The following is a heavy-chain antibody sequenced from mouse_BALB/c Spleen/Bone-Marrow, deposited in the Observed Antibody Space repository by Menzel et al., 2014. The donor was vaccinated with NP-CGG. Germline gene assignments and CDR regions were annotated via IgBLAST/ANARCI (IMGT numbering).Heavy chain of an antibody. CDR3: ARPLYYYGSSPFYAMDY. J-gene: IGHJ4*01. Sequence: DVKLQESGGGLVKPGGSLKLSCAASRFAFSSYDMSWVRQTPEKGLEWVAYISSGGGSTYYPDTVKGRFTISRDNAKNTLYLQMSSLKSEDTAMYYCARPLYYYGSSPFYAMDYWGQGTSVTVSS. CDR1: RFAFSSYD. V-gene: IGHV5-12-1*01. CDR2: ISSGGGST. D-gene: IGHD1-1*01.